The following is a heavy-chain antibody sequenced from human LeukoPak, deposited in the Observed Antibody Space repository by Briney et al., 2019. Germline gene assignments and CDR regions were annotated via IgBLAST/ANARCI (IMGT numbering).Heavy chain of an antibody. D-gene: IGHD3-22*01. CDR2: IYYSGST. V-gene: IGHV4-59*05. J-gene: IGHJ3*02. CDR1: GGSISSYY. CDR3: ARLEYNYDSSGYYDAFDI. Sequence: PSETLSLTCTVSGGSISSYYWSWIRQPPGKGLEWIGSIYYSGSTYYNPSLKSRVTISVDTSKNQFSLKLSSVTAADTAVYYCARLEYNYDSSGYYDAFDIWGQGTMVTVSS.